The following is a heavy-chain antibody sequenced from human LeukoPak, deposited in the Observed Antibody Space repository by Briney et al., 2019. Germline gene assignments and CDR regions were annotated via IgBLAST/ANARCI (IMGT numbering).Heavy chain of an antibody. CDR2: IDYSVST. CDR1: GGSIGTYY. Sequence: PSETLSLTCTVSGGSIGTYYWSWIRQPPGKGLQWIGYIDYSVSTNYNPSLKSRVTMSVDTSKNQFSLNLSSVTAADTAVYYCARGRTSDPWGQGTLVTVSS. D-gene: IGHD1-1*01. CDR3: ARGRTSDP. V-gene: IGHV4-59*01. J-gene: IGHJ5*02.